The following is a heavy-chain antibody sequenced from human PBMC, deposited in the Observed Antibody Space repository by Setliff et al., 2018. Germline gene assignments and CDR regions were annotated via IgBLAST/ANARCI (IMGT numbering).Heavy chain of an antibody. Sequence: LSLTCGVHGGSFSGYQWTWIRQPPGKGLEWIGEINQSGSANYNPSLKSRASLSVDTSEKQLSLTLNSVTVADTAVYYCARDQWVRSPPLYFSYSMDVWGQGTTVTVSS. D-gene: IGHD5-12*01. CDR1: GGSFSGYQ. CDR3: ARDQWVRSPPLYFSYSMDV. CDR2: INQSGSA. J-gene: IGHJ6*02. V-gene: IGHV4-34*01.